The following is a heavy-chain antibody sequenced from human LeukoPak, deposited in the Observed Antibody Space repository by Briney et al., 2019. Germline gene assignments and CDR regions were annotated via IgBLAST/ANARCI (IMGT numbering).Heavy chain of an antibody. Sequence: GGSLRLSCAASGFTISSYAMSWVRQAPGKGLEWVSAISGSGGSTYYADSVKGRFTISRDNSKNTQYLQMNSLRAEDTAVYYCAKGGALWFGGGDLDYWGQGTLVTVSS. CDR2: ISGSGGST. CDR1: GFTISSYA. D-gene: IGHD3-10*01. CDR3: AKGGALWFGGGDLDY. J-gene: IGHJ4*02. V-gene: IGHV3-23*01.